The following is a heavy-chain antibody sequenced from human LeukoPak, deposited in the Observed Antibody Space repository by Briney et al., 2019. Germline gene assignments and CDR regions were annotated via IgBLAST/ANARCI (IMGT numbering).Heavy chain of an antibody. Sequence: PGGSLGLSCAASGFTFSSYWMNWVRQAPGKGLVWVSRIASDGSSTTYADSVKGRFSISRDNSKNTLYLQMNSLRAEDTAVYYCARGVLFDYWGQGTLVTVSS. CDR1: GFTFSSYW. D-gene: IGHD1-1*01. V-gene: IGHV3-74*01. J-gene: IGHJ4*02. CDR2: IASDGSST. CDR3: ARGVLFDY.